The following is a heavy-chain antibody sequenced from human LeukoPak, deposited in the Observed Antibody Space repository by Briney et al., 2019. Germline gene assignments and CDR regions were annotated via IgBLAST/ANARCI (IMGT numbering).Heavy chain of an antibody. CDR2: INTGGEYT. Sequence: PGGSLRLSCAASEFAFSNYAMSWVRQAPGKGLEWVSGINTGGEYTYYADSVKGRFTISRDNSKNTLYLQMNSLRAEDTAVYYCAKKGGAGYFDSWGQGTLVTVSS. D-gene: IGHD3-10*01. J-gene: IGHJ4*02. V-gene: IGHV3-23*01. CDR1: EFAFSNYA. CDR3: AKKGGAGYFDS.